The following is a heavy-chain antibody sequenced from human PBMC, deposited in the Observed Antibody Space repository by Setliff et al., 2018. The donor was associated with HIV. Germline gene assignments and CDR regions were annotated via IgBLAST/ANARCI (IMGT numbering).Heavy chain of an antibody. D-gene: IGHD3-10*01. Sequence: PSETLSLTCSVSGGSISTTNYYWGWVRQPPGKGLEWIEIIYYRGSAYYDLSLKSRVTLSVDTSKNSFSLNLTSVTAADTAVYFCARARGPPLPVLDLWGQGTLVTVSS. J-gene: IGHJ5*02. V-gene: IGHV4-39*07. CDR1: GGSISTTNYY. CDR3: ARARGPPLPVLDL. CDR2: IYYRGSA.